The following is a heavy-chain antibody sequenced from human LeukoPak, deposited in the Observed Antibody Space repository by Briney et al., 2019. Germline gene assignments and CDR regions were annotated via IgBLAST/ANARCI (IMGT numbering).Heavy chain of an antibody. CDR1: GYTFTGYF. CDR2: INPNNGDT. J-gene: IGHJ4*02. D-gene: IGHD7-27*01. Sequence: GASVKVSCKASGYTFTGYFMYWVRQAPGQGLEWMGWINPNNGDTNYAQKFQGRVTMTRDTSISTAYMELSRLRSDDTAVYYCARDKAGNWANDYWGQGTLVTVSS. CDR3: ARDKAGNWANDY. V-gene: IGHV1-2*02.